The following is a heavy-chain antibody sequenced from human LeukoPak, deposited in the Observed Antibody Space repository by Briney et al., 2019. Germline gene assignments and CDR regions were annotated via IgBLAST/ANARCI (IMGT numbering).Heavy chain of an antibody. CDR2: IKEDESEK. Sequence: GGSLRLSCAASGFTFSSAWMSWVRLAPGKGLEWVANIKEDESEKYYVDSVKGRFTISRDNAKNSLYLQMNSLRADDTAVYYCVRDRGWLTFDYWGQGTLVTVSS. CDR3: VRDRGWLTFDY. D-gene: IGHD5-24*01. V-gene: IGHV3-7*01. J-gene: IGHJ4*02. CDR1: GFTFSSAW.